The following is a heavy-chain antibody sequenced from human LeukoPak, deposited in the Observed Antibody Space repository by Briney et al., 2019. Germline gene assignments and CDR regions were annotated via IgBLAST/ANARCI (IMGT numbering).Heavy chain of an antibody. Sequence: SETLSLTCTVSGGSISSSSYYWGWIRQPPGKGLEWIGSIYYSGSTYYNPSLKSRVTISVDTSKNQFSPKLSSVTAADTAVYYCARPYGDYALTNWFDPWGQGTLVTVSS. V-gene: IGHV4-39*01. CDR2: IYYSGST. D-gene: IGHD4-17*01. CDR1: GGSISSSSYY. CDR3: ARPYGDYALTNWFDP. J-gene: IGHJ5*02.